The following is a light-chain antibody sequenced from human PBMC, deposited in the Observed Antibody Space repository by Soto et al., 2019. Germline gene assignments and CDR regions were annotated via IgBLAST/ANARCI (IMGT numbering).Light chain of an antibody. CDR1: SSNIGSTYD. Sequence: QSVLTQPPSVSGAPGQRVTISCTGSSSNIGSTYDVQWYQQLPGTAPKLLIHGNTDRPSGVPDRFSGSKSGTSASLAITGLQADDGADYYCQSYDDSLSVHYVFGTGTKVTV. V-gene: IGLV1-40*01. CDR2: GNT. CDR3: QSYDDSLSVHYV. J-gene: IGLJ1*01.